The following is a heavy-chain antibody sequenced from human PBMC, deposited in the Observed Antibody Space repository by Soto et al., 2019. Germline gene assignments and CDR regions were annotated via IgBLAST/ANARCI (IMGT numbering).Heavy chain of an antibody. CDR1: GFTFDDYG. CDR3: ARGSIVVAVGGAFDI. CDR2: IIWIGGST. V-gene: IGHV3-20*04. Sequence: EVQLVESGGGVLRPGGSLRLSCAASGFTFDDYGMGWFRQAPGKGLEGVSGIIWIGGSTGYADSVKGRFTISRDNAKNSLYLQMNSLRAEDTALYYCARGSIVVAVGGAFDIWGQGTMVTVSS. J-gene: IGHJ3*02. D-gene: IGHD3-22*01.